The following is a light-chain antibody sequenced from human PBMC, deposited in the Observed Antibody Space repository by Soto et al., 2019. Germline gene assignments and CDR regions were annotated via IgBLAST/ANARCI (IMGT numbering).Light chain of an antibody. CDR2: DVS. Sequence: QSVLTQPASVSGSPGQSITISCTGTSSDVDGYNFVSWYQHHPGKAPKLIIYDVSNRPSGVSSRFSGFKSGNTASLTVSGLQAEDEADYYCTSYTTSFPYVFGTGTKVTVL. CDR1: SSDVDGYNF. J-gene: IGLJ1*01. V-gene: IGLV2-14*03. CDR3: TSYTTSFPYV.